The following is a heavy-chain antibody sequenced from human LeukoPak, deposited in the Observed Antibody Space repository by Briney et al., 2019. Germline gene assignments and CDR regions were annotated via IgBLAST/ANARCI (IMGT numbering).Heavy chain of an antibody. Sequence: PGGSLRLSCAASGFTFSGYSINWVRQAPGKGLDWVSVIYSGGSTYYADSVKGRFTISRDNSKNTLYLQMNSLRAEDTAVYYCARVRGSYYLAFDIWGQGTMVTVSS. D-gene: IGHD1-26*01. CDR2: IYSGGST. V-gene: IGHV3-66*01. CDR3: ARVRGSYYLAFDI. J-gene: IGHJ3*02. CDR1: GFTFSGYS.